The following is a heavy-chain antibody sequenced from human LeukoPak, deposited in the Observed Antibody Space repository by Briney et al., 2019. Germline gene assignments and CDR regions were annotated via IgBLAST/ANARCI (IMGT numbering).Heavy chain of an antibody. CDR2: IYYSGST. Sequence: SETLSLTCTVSGGSISSYYWSWIRQHPGKGLEWIGYIYYSGSTYYNPSLKSRVTISVDTSKNQFSLKLSSVTAADTAVYYCARSTTKYRWRVNWFDPWGQGTLVTVSS. J-gene: IGHJ5*02. CDR3: ARSTTKYRWRVNWFDP. V-gene: IGHV4-59*06. D-gene: IGHD6-6*01. CDR1: GGSISSYY.